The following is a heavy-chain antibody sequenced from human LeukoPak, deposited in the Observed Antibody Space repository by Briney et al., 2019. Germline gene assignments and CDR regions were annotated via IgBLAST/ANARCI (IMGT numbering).Heavy chain of an antibody. D-gene: IGHD4-11*01. V-gene: IGHV4-38-2*01. J-gene: IGHJ4*02. CDR2: IYHSGST. Sequence: SETLSLTCAVSGYSISSGYYWGWIRQPPGKGLEWIGSIYHSGSTYYNPSLKSRVTISVDTSKNQFSLKLSSVTAADTAVYYCARSLGNYETPRDYWGQGTLVTVSS. CDR3: ARSLGNYETPRDY. CDR1: GYSISSGYY.